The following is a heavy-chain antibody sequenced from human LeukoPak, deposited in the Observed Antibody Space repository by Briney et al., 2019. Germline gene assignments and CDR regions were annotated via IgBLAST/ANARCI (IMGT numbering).Heavy chain of an antibody. CDR2: ISSDGSER. Sequence: GGSLRLSCAASGVTFSSYAMHWVRQAPGKGLEWVAVISSDGSERYYADSVKGRFTISRDNSKNTLYLQMNSLRAEDTAVYYGARGGTGSYWLYFDYWGQGTLVTVSS. CDR1: GVTFSSYA. D-gene: IGHD1-26*01. J-gene: IGHJ4*02. V-gene: IGHV3-30*04. CDR3: ARGGTGSYWLYFDY.